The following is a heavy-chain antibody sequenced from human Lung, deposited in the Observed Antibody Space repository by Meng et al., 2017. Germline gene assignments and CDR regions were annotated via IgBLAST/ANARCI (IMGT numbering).Heavy chain of an antibody. CDR1: GGSVSDYY. V-gene: IGHV4-34*01. CDR2: INHSGST. CDR3: ARGPTTMAHDFDY. Sequence: VQLRRRGAGLLKPSETLSLTCVVSGGSVSDYYWSWIRQPPGKGLEWIGEINHSGSTNYNPSLESRATISVDTSQNNLSLKLSSVTAADSAVYYCARGPTTMAHDFDYWGQGTLVTVSS. J-gene: IGHJ4*02. D-gene: IGHD4-11*01.